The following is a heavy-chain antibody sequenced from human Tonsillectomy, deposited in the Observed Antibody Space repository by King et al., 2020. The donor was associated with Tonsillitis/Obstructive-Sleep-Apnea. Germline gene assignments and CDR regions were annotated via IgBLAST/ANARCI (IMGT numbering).Heavy chain of an antibody. V-gene: IGHV3-30*04. CDR2: ISYDGTNK. D-gene: IGHD1-26*01. Sequence: VQLVESGGGVVQPGRSLRLSCAASGFTFSSYAMHWVHQAPGKGLEWVAVISYDGTNKYADSVKGRFTISRDNSKNTLYLQMNTLRAEDTAVYYCARGTGELPFWGQGTLVTVSS. CDR3: ARGTGELPF. J-gene: IGHJ4*02. CDR1: GFTFSSYA.